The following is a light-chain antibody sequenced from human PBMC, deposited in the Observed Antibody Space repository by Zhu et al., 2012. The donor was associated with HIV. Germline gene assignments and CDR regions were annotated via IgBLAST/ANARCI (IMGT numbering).Light chain of an antibody. J-gene: IGKJ4*01. V-gene: IGKV3-20*01. CDR1: QSVSSTY. Sequence: EIVLTQSPGILSLSPGERATLSCRASQSVSSTYLAWYQQKPGQAPRLLIYGTSSRATGISDRFSGSGSGTDFTLTISRLEPEDFAVYYCQQYGSSPLTFGGGTRVEI. CDR3: QQYGSSPLT. CDR2: GTS.